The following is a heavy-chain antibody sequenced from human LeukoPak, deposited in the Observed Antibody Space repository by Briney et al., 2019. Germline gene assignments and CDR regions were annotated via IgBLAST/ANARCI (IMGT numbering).Heavy chain of an antibody. J-gene: IGHJ2*01. CDR3: ARLAYGDYGPPYWYFDL. CDR2: INHSGST. Sequence: SETLSLTCAVYGGSFSGYYWSWIRQPPGKGLEWIGEINHSGSTNYNPSLKSRVTISVDTSKNQFSLKLSSVTAADTAVYYCARLAYGDYGPPYWYFDLWGRGTLATVSS. CDR1: GGSFSGYY. V-gene: IGHV4-34*01. D-gene: IGHD4-17*01.